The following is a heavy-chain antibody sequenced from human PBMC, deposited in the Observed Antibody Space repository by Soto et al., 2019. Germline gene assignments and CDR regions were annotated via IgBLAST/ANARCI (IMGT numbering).Heavy chain of an antibody. J-gene: IGHJ6*02. CDR1: GGSISSSNW. V-gene: IGHV4-4*02. CDR2: IYHSGST. D-gene: IGHD6-13*01. CDR3: ARRIAAAGYYYYGMDV. Sequence: PSETLSLTCAVSGGSISSSNWLSWVRQPPGKGLEWIGEIYHSGSTNYNPSLKSRVTISVDKSKNQFSLKLSSVTAADTAVYYCARRIAAAGYYYYGMDVWGQGTTVTVSS.